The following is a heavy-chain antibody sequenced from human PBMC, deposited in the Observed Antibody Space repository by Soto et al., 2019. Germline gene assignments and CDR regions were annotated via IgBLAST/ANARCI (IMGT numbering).Heavy chain of an antibody. CDR2: IYHSGST. CDR3: ARDLGILTGYSAY. CDR1: GGSISSGGYS. V-gene: IGHV4-30-2*01. Sequence: PSETLSLTCAGSGGSISSGGYSWSWIRQPPGKGLEWIGYIYHSGSTYYNPSLKSRVTISVDKSKNQFSLKLSSVTAADTAVYYCARDLGILTGYSAYWGQGTLVTVSS. D-gene: IGHD3-9*01. J-gene: IGHJ4*02.